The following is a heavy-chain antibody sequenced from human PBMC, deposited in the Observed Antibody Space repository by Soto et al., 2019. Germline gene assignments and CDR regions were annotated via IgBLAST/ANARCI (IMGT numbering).Heavy chain of an antibody. CDR1: GGTFSSYT. D-gene: IGHD6-13*01. CDR2: IIPILGIA. CDR3: ARSFGHRRSWLFGY. V-gene: IGHV1-69*02. J-gene: IGHJ4*02. Sequence: ASVKVSCKASGGTFSSYTISWVRQAPGQGLERMGRIIPILGIANYAQKFQGRVTITADKSTSTAYMELSSLRSEDTAVYYCARSFGHRRSWLFGYRGQGTLF.